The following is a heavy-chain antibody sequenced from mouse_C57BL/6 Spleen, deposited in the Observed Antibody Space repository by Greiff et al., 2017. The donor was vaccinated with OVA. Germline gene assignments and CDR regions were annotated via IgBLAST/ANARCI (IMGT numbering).Heavy chain of an antibody. D-gene: IGHD2-1*01. J-gene: IGHJ4*01. V-gene: IGHV1-26*01. CDR2: INPNNGGT. Sequence: VQLQQSGPELVKPGASVKISCKASGYTFTDYYMNWVKQSHGKSLEWIGDINPNNGGTSYNQKFKGKATLTVDKSSSTACMELRSLTSQDSAVYNCEKTRPIYGNYDYYAMDYWGQGTSVTVSS. CDR3: EKTRPIYGNYDYYAMDY. CDR1: GYTFTDYY.